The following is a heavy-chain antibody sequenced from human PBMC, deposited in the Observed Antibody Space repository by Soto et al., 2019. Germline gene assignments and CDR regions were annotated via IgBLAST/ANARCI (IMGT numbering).Heavy chain of an antibody. CDR3: AKAIAAAGKRGEVYFDY. Sequence: ESGGGVVQPGRSLRLSCAASGFTFSSYGMHWVRQAPGKGLEWVAVISYDGSNKYYADSVKGRFTISRDNSKNTLYLQMNSLRAEDTAVYYCAKAIAAAGKRGEVYFDYWGQGTLVTVSS. V-gene: IGHV3-30*18. CDR2: ISYDGSNK. J-gene: IGHJ4*02. D-gene: IGHD6-13*01. CDR1: GFTFSSYG.